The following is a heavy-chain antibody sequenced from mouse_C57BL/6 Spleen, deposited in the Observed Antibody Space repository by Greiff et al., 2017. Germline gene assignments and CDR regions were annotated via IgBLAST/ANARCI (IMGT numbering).Heavy chain of an antibody. J-gene: IGHJ3*01. Sequence: QVQLQQPGAELVRPGSSVKLSCKASGYTFTSYWMHWVKQRPIQGLEWIGNIDPSDSETHYNQKFKDKATLTVDKSSSPAYMQLSSLTSEDSAVYYCASSWGYGYDAYWGQGTLVTVSA. V-gene: IGHV1-52*01. D-gene: IGHD2-2*01. CDR2: IDPSDSET. CDR3: ASSWGYGYDAY. CDR1: GYTFTSYW.